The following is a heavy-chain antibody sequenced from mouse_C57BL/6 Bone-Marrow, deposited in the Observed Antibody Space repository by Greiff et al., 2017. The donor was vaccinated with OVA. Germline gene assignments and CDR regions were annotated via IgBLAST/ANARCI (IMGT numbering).Heavy chain of an antibody. V-gene: IGHV1-82*01. CDR1: GYAFSSSW. CDR3: ARRSNYYGSSYWYFDV. J-gene: IGHJ1*03. D-gene: IGHD1-1*01. Sequence: QVQLKQSGPELVKPGASVKISCKASGYAFSSSWMNWVKQRPGKGLEWIGRIYPGDGDTNYNGKFKGKATLTADKSSSTAYMQLSSLTSEDSAVYFCARRSNYYGSSYWYFDVWGTGTTVTVSS. CDR2: IYPGDGDT.